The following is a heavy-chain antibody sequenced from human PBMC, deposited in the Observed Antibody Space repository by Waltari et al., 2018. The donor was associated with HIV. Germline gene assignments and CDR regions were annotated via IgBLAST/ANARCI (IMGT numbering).Heavy chain of an antibody. Sequence: QVHLREADPGLVKPSDTLSLTCAVSGYSIKSNNWWAWIRRSPGKRPEWIGYIDPSGTTYYNPSLKNRVTMSIVTSKNYFTMNLTFVTVVDTAVYHCVRKAVEIDDFNLWGRGTMVTVSS. D-gene: IGHD1-1*01. CDR2: IDPSGTT. CDR1: GYSIKSNNW. J-gene: IGHJ3*01. CDR3: VRKAVEIDDFNL. V-gene: IGHV4-28*01.